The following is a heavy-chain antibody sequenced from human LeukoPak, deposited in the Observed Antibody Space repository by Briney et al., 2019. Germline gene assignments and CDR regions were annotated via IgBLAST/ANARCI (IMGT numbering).Heavy chain of an antibody. CDR1: GYTFTSFD. J-gene: IGHJ4*02. Sequence: ASVKVSCKASGYTFTSFDINWVRQAAGQGLEWMGWINPNSGRTGYAQKFQGRVTMTANTSINTAYMELSSLRFDDTAVYYCARGRSGLAAAGTYDYWGQGTLITVSS. D-gene: IGHD6-13*01. CDR3: ARGRSGLAAAGTYDY. CDR2: INPNSGRT. V-gene: IGHV1-8*01.